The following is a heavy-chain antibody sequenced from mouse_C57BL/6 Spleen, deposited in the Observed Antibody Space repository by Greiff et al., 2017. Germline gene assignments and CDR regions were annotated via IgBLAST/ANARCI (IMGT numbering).Heavy chain of an antibody. D-gene: IGHD1-1*02. Sequence: VKLQQPGAELVMPGASVKLSCKASGYTFTSYWMHWVKQRPGQGLEWIGEIDPSDSYTNYNQKFKGKSTLTVDKSSSTAYMQLSSLTSEDSAVYYCARCYGDWYFDVWGTGTTVTVSS. V-gene: IGHV1-69*01. J-gene: IGHJ1*03. CDR1: GYTFTSYW. CDR2: IDPSDSYT. CDR3: ARCYGDWYFDV.